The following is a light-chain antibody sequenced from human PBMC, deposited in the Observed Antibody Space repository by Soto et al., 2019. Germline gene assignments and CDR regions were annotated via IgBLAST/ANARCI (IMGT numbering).Light chain of an antibody. CDR3: LQDFKYPRT. V-gene: IGKV1-5*01. CDR2: EAS. Sequence: DIQMTQSPSTLSGSVGDRVTITSRASQTISSWLAWYQQKPGKAPKLLIYEASTLQSGVPSRFSGSYSGTDFTLTIGSLQPEDFATYYCLQDFKYPRTFGQGTKVDIK. CDR1: QTISSW. J-gene: IGKJ1*01.